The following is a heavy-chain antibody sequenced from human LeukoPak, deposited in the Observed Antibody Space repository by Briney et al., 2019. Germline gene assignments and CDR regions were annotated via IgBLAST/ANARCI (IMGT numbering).Heavy chain of an antibody. J-gene: IGHJ6*02. CDR1: GGSFSGYY. D-gene: IGHD4-4*01. V-gene: IGHV4-34*01. CDR3: ARVTPGYSNYNYYGMDV. Sequence: SETLSLTCAVYGGSFSGYYWSWTRQPPGKGLEWIGEINHSGSTNYNPSLKSRVTISVDTSKNQFSLKLSSVTAADTAVYYCARVTPGYSNYNYYGMDVWGQGTTVTVSS. CDR2: INHSGST.